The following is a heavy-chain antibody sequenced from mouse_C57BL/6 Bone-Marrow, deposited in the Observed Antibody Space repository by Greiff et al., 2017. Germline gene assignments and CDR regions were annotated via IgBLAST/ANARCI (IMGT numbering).Heavy chain of an antibody. CDR3: TTRRFLDY. J-gene: IGHJ4*01. CDR1: GFNIKDDY. V-gene: IGHV14-4*01. Sequence: VQLQQSGAELVRPGASVKLSCTASGFNIKDDYMHWVKQRPEQGLEWIGWIDPENGDTEYASKFQGKATITADTSSNTAYLQLSSLTSEDTAVYYCTTRRFLDYWGQGTSVTVYS. CDR2: IDPENGDT.